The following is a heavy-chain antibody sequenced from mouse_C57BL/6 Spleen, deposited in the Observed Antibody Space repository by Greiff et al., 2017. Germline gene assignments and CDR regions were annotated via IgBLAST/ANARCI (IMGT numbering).Heavy chain of an antibody. V-gene: IGHV14-2*01. CDR2: IDPEDGET. Sequence: VQLKQSGAELVKPGASVKLSCTASGFNIKDYYMHWVKQRTEQGLEWIGRIDPEDGETKYAPKFPGKATITADTSSNTAYLQLSSLTSEDTAVYYCACITTVDYYAMDYWGQGTSVTVSS. D-gene: IGHD1-1*01. CDR3: ACITTVDYYAMDY. CDR1: GFNIKDYY. J-gene: IGHJ4*01.